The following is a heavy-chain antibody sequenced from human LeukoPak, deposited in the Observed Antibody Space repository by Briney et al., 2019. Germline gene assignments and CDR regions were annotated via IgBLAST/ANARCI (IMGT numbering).Heavy chain of an antibody. CDR3: ARGEGGV. CDR2: VLYTGNT. Sequence: SETLSLTCTVSGASITSAYYYWGWIRQPPGKGLEWIGSVLYTGNTYYNPSLKNRVTISIHTSNTQFSLKLTSVTAADTAVYYCARGEGGVWGQGTMVTVSS. V-gene: IGHV4-39*02. J-gene: IGHJ3*01. D-gene: IGHD3-16*01. CDR1: GASITSAYYY.